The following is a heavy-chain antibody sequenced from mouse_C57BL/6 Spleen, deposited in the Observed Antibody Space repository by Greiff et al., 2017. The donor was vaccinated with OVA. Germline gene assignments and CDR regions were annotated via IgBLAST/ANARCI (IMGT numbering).Heavy chain of an antibody. CDR3: AREGDY. CDR1: GYSITSGYY. V-gene: IGHV3-6*01. CDR2: ISYDGSN. Sequence: EVKLQESGPGLVKPSQSLSLTCSVTGYSITSGYYWNWIRQFPGNKLEWMGYISYDGSNNYNPSLKNRISITRDTSKNQFFLKLKSVTTEDTATYYCAREGDYWGQGTTLTVSS. J-gene: IGHJ2*01.